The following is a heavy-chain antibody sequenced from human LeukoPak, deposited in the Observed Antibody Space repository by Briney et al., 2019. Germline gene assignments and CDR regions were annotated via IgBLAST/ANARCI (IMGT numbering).Heavy chain of an antibody. CDR3: ARDGPYCSSTSCYWGWFDP. CDR1: GGSISSYY. CDR2: IYYSGST. Sequence: SETLSLTCTVSGGSISSYYWSWIRQPPGKGLEWIGYIYYSGSTNYNPSLKSRVTISVDTSKNQFSLKLSSVTAADTAVYYCARDGPYCSSTSCYWGWFDPWGQGTLVTVSS. D-gene: IGHD2-2*01. V-gene: IGHV4-59*01. J-gene: IGHJ5*02.